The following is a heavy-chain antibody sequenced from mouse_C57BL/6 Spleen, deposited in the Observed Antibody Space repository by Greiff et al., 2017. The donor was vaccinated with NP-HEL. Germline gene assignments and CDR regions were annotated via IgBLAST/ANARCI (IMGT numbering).Heavy chain of an antibody. V-gene: IGHV1-64*01. D-gene: IGHD2-1*01. Sequence: VQLQQPGAELVKPGASVKLSCKASGYTFTSYWMHWVKQRPGQGLEWIGMIHPNSGSTNYNEKFKSKATLTVDKSSSTAYMQLSSLTSEDSAVYYCARTGYGNFYWYFDVWGTGTTVTVSS. CDR3: ARTGYGNFYWYFDV. J-gene: IGHJ1*03. CDR2: IHPNSGST. CDR1: GYTFTSYW.